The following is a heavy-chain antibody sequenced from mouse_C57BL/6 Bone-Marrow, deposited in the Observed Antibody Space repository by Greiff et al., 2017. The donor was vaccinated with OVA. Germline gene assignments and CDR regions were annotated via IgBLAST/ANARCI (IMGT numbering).Heavy chain of an antibody. CDR3: ARDQAYDYDVAWFAY. CDR2: ISDGGSYT. CDR1: GFTFSSYA. V-gene: IGHV5-4*01. D-gene: IGHD2-4*01. Sequence: EVQLVESGGGLVKPGGSLKLSCAASGFTFSSYAMSWVRQTPEKRLEWVATISDGGSYTSYPDNVNGRFTLSRDNAKNNLYLQMSHLKAEDTAMYYCARDQAYDYDVAWFAYWGQGTLVTVSA. J-gene: IGHJ3*01.